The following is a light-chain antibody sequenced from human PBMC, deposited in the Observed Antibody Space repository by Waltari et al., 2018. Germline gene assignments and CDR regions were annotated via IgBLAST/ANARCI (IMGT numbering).Light chain of an antibody. CDR1: QGINNY. J-gene: IGKJ1*01. CDR3: QQYNSLPPT. Sequence: DIQMTQSPSSLSASVGDRVTITCRASQGINNYLNWYQQKPGKAPKLLIYYRNRLESGVPSRFSGSGSGTEFTLTISSLQPEDFATYYCQQYNSLPPTFGQGTKVESK. V-gene: IGKV1-17*01. CDR2: YRN.